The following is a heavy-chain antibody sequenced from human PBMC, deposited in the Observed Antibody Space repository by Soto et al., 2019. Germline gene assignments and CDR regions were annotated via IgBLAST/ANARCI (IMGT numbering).Heavy chain of an antibody. Sequence: PSETLSLTCAVYGGSFSGYSWRWVRQPPGKGLEWIGEINHSGSTNYNPSLKSRVTISVDTSKNQFSLKLSSVTAADTAVYSCAVEYSSSEWFDPWGQGTLVTVSS. J-gene: IGHJ5*02. D-gene: IGHD6-6*01. CDR2: INHSGST. CDR3: AVEYSSSEWFDP. CDR1: GGSFSGYS. V-gene: IGHV4-34*01.